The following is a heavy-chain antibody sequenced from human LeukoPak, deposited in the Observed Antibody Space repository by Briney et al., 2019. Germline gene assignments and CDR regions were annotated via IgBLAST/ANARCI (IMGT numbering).Heavy chain of an antibody. CDR2: ISSSSSYI. V-gene: IGHV3-21*01. Sequence: PGGSLRLSCAASGFAFSSYSMNWVRQAPGKGLEWVSSISSSSSYIYYADSVKGRFTISRDNAKNSLYLQMNSLRAEDTAVYYCARGPSPLNGMDVWGQGTTVTVSS. CDR1: GFAFSSYS. CDR3: ARGPSPLNGMDV. J-gene: IGHJ6*02.